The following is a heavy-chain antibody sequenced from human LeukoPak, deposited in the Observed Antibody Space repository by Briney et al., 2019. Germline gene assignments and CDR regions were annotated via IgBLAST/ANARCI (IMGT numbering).Heavy chain of an antibody. D-gene: IGHD3-22*01. CDR1: GFTFSSYA. J-gene: IGHJ4*02. CDR2: ISGSGGST. V-gene: IGHV3-23*01. Sequence: GGSLRLSCAASGFTFSSYAMSWVRQAPGKGLEWVSAISGSGGSTYYADSVKGRFTISRDNSKNTLYLQMNSLRAEDTAVYYCAKDPLSSRYYDSSVPEEAPVWGQGTLVTVSS. CDR3: AKDPLSSRYYDSSVPEEAPV.